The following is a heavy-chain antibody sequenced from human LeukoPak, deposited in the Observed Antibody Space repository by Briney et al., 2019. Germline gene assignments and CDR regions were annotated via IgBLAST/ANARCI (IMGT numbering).Heavy chain of an antibody. CDR3: AKDQRRRVYTFDY. J-gene: IGHJ4*02. CDR2: ISGSGGST. CDR1: GFTFSSYA. Sequence: GGSLRLSCAASGFTFSSYAMSWVRQAPGKGLEWVSAISGSGGSTYCADSVKGRFTISRDNSKNTLYLQMNSLRAEDTAVYYCAKDQRRRVYTFDYWGQGTLVTVSS. V-gene: IGHV3-23*01. D-gene: IGHD6-13*01.